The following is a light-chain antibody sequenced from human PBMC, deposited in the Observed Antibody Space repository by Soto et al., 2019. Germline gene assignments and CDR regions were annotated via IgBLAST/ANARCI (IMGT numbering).Light chain of an antibody. J-gene: IGLJ1*01. CDR3: SSYTSSSREYV. CDR2: EVS. CDR1: SSDFGGYNY. Sequence: QSALTQPASVSGSPGQSITISCTGTSSDFGGYNYVSWYQQHPGKAPKLMIYEVSNRPSGVSNRFSGSKSGNTASLTISGLQAEDEADYYCSSYTSSSREYVFGTGTKLTVL. V-gene: IGLV2-14*01.